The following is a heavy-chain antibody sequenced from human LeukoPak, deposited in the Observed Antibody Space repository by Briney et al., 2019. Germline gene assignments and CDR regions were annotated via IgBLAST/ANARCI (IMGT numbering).Heavy chain of an antibody. CDR1: GYTLTSYD. J-gene: IGHJ5*02. D-gene: IGHD5-12*01. CDR3: ARGRGYSWLNWFDP. Sequence: GASVKVSCKASGYTLTSYDINWVRQATGQGLEWMGWMNPNSGNTGYAQKFQGRVTMTRNTSISTAYMELSSLRSEDTAVYYCARGRGYSWLNWFDPWGQGTPVTVSS. CDR2: MNPNSGNT. V-gene: IGHV1-8*01.